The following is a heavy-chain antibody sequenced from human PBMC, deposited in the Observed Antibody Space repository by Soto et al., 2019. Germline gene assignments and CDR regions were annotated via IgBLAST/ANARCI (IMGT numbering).Heavy chain of an antibody. D-gene: IGHD3-22*01. Sequence: QVQLVQSGAEVKKPGSSVKVSCKASGGTFSSYAISWVRQAPGQGLEWMGGIIPIFGTANYAQKFQGRVKIPAEESTGKAYMELSSLRYENTDVYYWARDDITMSRRFYAWGQGTLVTVSS. CDR3: ARDDITMSRRFYA. V-gene: IGHV1-69*12. CDR2: IIPIFGTA. CDR1: GGTFSSYA. J-gene: IGHJ5*02.